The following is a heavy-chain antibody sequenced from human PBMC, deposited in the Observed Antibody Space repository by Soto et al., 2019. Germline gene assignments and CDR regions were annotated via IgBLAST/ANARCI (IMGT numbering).Heavy chain of an antibody. CDR1: GFTFSYYG. J-gene: IGHJ4*02. CDR3: ARVADTIGHFSHFDL. Sequence: QVQLVESGGGVVQPGGSLRLSCAASGFTFSYYGFHWVRQAPGKGLEWVAVMHTGGNEKYYVDSVKGRFTVSRDDSRNMVYLEMSGLRAEDRADYFCARVADTIGHFSHFDLWGRGALVAVS. CDR2: MHTGGNEK. D-gene: IGHD2-2*01. V-gene: IGHV3-33*08.